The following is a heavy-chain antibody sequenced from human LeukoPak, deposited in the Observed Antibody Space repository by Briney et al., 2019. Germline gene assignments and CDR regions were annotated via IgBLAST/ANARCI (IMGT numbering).Heavy chain of an antibody. Sequence: GGSLRLSCAASGFTFSSYAMSWVRQAPGKGLEWVSAISGSGGSTYYADSAKGRFTISRDNSKNTLYLQMNSLRAEDTAVYYCAKQGFGEFSAFDIWGQGTMVTVSS. CDR3: AKQGFGEFSAFDI. V-gene: IGHV3-23*01. J-gene: IGHJ3*02. D-gene: IGHD3-10*01. CDR2: ISGSGGST. CDR1: GFTFSSYA.